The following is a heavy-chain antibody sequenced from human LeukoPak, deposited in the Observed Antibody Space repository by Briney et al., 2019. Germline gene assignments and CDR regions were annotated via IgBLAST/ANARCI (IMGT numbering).Heavy chain of an antibody. Sequence: GGSLRLSCAASGFTFSSYGMHWVRQAPGKGLEWVAVIWYDGSNKYYADSVKGRFTISRDNSKNTLYLQMNSLRAEDTAVYYCAYRSLEWLSPQNGMDVWGQGNPGHRLL. CDR3: AYRSLEWLSPQNGMDV. J-gene: IGHJ6*02. D-gene: IGHD3-3*01. CDR2: IWYDGSNK. V-gene: IGHV3-33*01. CDR1: GFTFSSYG.